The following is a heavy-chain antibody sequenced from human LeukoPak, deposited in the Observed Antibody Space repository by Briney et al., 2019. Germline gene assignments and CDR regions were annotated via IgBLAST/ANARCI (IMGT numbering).Heavy chain of an antibody. CDR3: VRRSASVAAGQAFDY. CDR2: IYPGDSDT. J-gene: IGHJ4*02. Sequence: PGESLKISCKGSGYSFTSYWIGWVRQMPGKGLEWMGIIYPGDSDTRYSPSFQGQVTISADKSISTAYLQWSSLKASDTAMYYCVRRSASVAAGQAFDYWGQGTLVTVS. CDR1: GYSFTSYW. V-gene: IGHV5-51*01. D-gene: IGHD2-15*01.